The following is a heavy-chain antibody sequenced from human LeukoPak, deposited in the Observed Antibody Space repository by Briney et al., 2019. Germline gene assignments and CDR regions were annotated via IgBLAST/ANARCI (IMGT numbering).Heavy chain of an antibody. V-gene: IGHV4-59*08. CDR3: ARGVVYDFWSGYYTNWYFDL. CDR2: IYNAGST. D-gene: IGHD3-3*01. J-gene: IGHJ2*01. CDR1: GASISSLY. Sequence: SETLSLTCTVSGASISSLYWSWIRQPPGKGLEWIGYIYNAGSTNYNPSLKSRVTISVDTSKNQFSLKLSSVTAADTAVYYCARGVVYDFWSGYYTNWYFDLWGRGTLVTVSS.